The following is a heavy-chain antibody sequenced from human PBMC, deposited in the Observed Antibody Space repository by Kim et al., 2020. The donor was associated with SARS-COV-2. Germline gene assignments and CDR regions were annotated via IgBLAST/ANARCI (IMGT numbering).Heavy chain of an antibody. Sequence: NHTPSLKSRVTMSVDTSKNQFSLKLSSVTAADTAVYYCARVAGAYHHFDYWGQGTLVTVSS. D-gene: IGHD1-26*01. J-gene: IGHJ4*02. CDR3: ARVAGAYHHFDY. V-gene: IGHV4-4*07.